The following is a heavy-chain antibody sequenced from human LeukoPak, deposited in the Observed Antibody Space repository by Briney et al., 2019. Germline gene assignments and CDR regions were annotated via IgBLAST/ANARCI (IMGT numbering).Heavy chain of an antibody. V-gene: IGHV3-20*04. D-gene: IGHD3-10*01. Sequence: GGSLRLSCAASVFTFDDYGMSWVRQAPGKGLEGVSGINWNGGSTGYADSVEGRFTISRDNAKNSLYLQMNSLRAEDTALYYCAREPYGSGSYGAFDIWGQGTMVTVSS. CDR1: VFTFDDYG. J-gene: IGHJ3*02. CDR2: INWNGGST. CDR3: AREPYGSGSYGAFDI.